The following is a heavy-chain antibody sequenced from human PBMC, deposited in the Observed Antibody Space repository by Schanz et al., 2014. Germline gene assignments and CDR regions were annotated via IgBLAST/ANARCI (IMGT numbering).Heavy chain of an antibody. CDR3: ARAKRFGDMDV. CDR2: ISPYNGNT. Sequence: QEQLVQSGAEVRKPGASVKVSCKASGYTFSDSYVHWVRQAPGQGLEWMGWISPYNGNTNYAQKLQGRVTMTADTSTSTAYMDLRNLRSDDTAVYYCARAKRFGDMDVWGQGTTVTVSS. D-gene: IGHD3-10*01. CDR1: GYTFSDSY. J-gene: IGHJ6*02. V-gene: IGHV1-18*04.